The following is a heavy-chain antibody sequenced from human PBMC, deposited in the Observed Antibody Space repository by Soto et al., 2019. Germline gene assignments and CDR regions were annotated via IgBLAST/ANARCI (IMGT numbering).Heavy chain of an antibody. D-gene: IGHD3-16*01. CDR2: TSYDGSDK. Sequence: QQQQVESGGGVVQPGTSLRVSCVGSGFTFRSYVIHWVRQAPGKGLEWVALTSYDGSDKYYDESVRGRFTISRDNSRNTVDLQMDSLRLEGTALYYCARWGTEGGLAVWGQGTLVSVS. CDR3: ARWGTEGGLAV. V-gene: IGHV3-30*05. CDR1: GFTFRSYV. J-gene: IGHJ1*01.